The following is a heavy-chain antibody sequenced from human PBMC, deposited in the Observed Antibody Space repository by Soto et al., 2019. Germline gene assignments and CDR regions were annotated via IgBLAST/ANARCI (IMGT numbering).Heavy chain of an antibody. CDR2: IIPISGTA. V-gene: IGHV1-69*12. D-gene: IGHD3-22*01. J-gene: IGHJ6*02. Sequence: QVQLVQSGAEVKKPGSSVKVSCKASGGTFSSYAISWVRQAPGQGLEWMGGIIPISGTADYAQKFQGRVTITAGESTRTSYMERSSLRSEDTAVYYCAVTMTNYYYYRMDVWGQGTTVTVSS. CDR1: GGTFSSYA. CDR3: AVTMTNYYYYRMDV.